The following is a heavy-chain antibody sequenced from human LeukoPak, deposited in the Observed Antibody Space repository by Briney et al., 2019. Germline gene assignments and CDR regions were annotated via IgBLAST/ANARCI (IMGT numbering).Heavy chain of an antibody. Sequence: PGGSLRLSCAASGFTFSSYSMNWVRQAPGKGLEWVSYISSSSSTIYYADSVKGRFTISRDNAKNSLYLQMNSLRAEDTAVYYCARDRNTDFWSGHRHDAFDIRGQGTMVTVSS. J-gene: IGHJ3*02. V-gene: IGHV3-48*01. CDR3: ARDRNTDFWSGHRHDAFDI. D-gene: IGHD3-3*01. CDR2: ISSSSSTI. CDR1: GFTFSSYS.